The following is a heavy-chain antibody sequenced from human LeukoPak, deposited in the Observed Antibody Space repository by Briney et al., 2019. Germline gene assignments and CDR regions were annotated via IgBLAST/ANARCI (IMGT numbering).Heavy chain of an antibody. V-gene: IGHV3-30*03. D-gene: IGHD3-10*01. CDR2: ISYDGSDK. Sequence: GGSLRLSCAASGFTFSDYGMHWVRQAPGKGLEWAAAISYDGSDKYYADSVKGRFTTSRDDSKKTLYLQMNSLRAEDTAVYYCARDSGSGNSYFVNLADHYYMDVWGKGTTVTVSS. J-gene: IGHJ6*03. CDR3: ARDSGSGNSYFVNLADHYYMDV. CDR1: GFTFSDYG.